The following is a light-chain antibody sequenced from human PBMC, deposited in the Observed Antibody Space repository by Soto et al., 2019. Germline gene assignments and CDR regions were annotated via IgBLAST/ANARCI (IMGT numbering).Light chain of an antibody. CDR1: SSDVGGYNY. J-gene: IGLJ1*01. CDR3: SSYAGNNIFYV. V-gene: IGLV2-8*01. Sequence: QSALTQPASVSGSPGQSITISCTGTSSDVGGYNYVSWYQHHPGKAPKLMIFDVSKRPSGVPDRFSGSKSGNTASLTVSGLQDEDEADYYCSSYAGNNIFYVFGTGTKLTVL. CDR2: DVS.